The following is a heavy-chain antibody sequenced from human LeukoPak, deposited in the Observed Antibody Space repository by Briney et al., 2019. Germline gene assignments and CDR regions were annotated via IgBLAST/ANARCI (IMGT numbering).Heavy chain of an antibody. CDR2: IYTSGST. J-gene: IGHJ6*03. CDR3: ARQENSSGWYYYYYMDV. V-gene: IGHV4-4*07. D-gene: IGHD6-19*01. Sequence: PSETLSLTCTVSGGSISSYYWSWIRQPAGKGLEWIGRIYTSGSTNYNPSLKSRVTMSVDTSKNQFSLKLSSVTAADTAVYYCARQENSSGWYYYYYMDVWGKGTTVTISS. CDR1: GGSISSYY.